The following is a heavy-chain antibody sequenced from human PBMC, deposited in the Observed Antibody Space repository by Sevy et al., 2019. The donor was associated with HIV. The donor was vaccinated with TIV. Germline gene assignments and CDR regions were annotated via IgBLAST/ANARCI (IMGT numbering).Heavy chain of an antibody. Sequence: GGSLRLSCAASGLIFSDYYMGWVRQAPGKGLEWVADINSGNTYTNYTDSVKGRFTISRDNAKKSLYLQMNTLRAEDTAVYYCARLRVIASAPYYFDYWGQGALVTVSS. CDR1: GLIFSDYY. CDR2: INSGNTYT. CDR3: ARLRVIASAPYYFDY. V-gene: IGHV3-11*06. J-gene: IGHJ4*02. D-gene: IGHD2-21*01.